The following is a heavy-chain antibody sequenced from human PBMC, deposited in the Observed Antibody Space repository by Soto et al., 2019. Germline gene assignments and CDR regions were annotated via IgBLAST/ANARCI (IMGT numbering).Heavy chain of an antibody. Sequence: QVQLQESGPGLLKPSQTLSLTCTVSGGTSTSADYSWSWIRQPPGKGLEWVVYIFFNGSTSYNPSLRRRLSLSLDTSKKPFSLKLSSVTAPPPAVDFCARERDGSGSTGSGVDVWGPGPRVTVSS. CDR3: ARERDGSGSTGSGVDV. D-gene: IGHD6-25*01. CDR1: GGTSTSADYS. J-gene: IGHJ6*02. V-gene: IGHV4-30-4*01. CDR2: IFFNGST.